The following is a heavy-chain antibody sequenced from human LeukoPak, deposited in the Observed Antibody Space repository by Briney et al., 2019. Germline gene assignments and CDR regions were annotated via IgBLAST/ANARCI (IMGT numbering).Heavy chain of an antibody. D-gene: IGHD3-10*01. V-gene: IGHV3-74*01. J-gene: IGHJ4*02. CDR2: ITSDGKST. Sequence: GSLRLSCAASGFTFTSHWMHWVRQAPGRGLEWVSRITSDGKSTIDADSVKGRFTVPRDNAKNTVYLQMNSLRAEDTAVYYCVREGYGPGNYPFDHWGQGALVTVSS. CDR1: GFTFTSHW. CDR3: VREGYGPGNYPFDH.